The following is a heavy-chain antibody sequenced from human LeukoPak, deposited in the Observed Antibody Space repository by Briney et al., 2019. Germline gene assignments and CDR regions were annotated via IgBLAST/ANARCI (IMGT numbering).Heavy chain of an antibody. Sequence: ASVKVSCKASGYTFTGYYMHWVRQAPGQGLEWMGWINPSSGGTNYAQKFQGRVTMTRDTSISTAYMELSRLRSDDTAVYYCARAYDSSGYYPDYWGQGTLVTVSS. J-gene: IGHJ4*02. D-gene: IGHD3-22*01. CDR2: INPSSGGT. V-gene: IGHV1-2*02. CDR1: GYTFTGYY. CDR3: ARAYDSSGYYPDY.